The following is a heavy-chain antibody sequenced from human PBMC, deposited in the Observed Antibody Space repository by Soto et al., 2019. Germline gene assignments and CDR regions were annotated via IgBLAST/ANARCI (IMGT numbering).Heavy chain of an antibody. CDR2: IYWDEDK. CDR3: VSGSFPNWFDS. Sequence: QITLKESGPTLVKPTQTLTLTCTFSGFSFSTSGVGVGWIRQPPGKALEWLALIYWDEDKRYRPSLRSRLTITKDTSKNQVVLTMTNMDPVDTATYYCVSGSFPNWFDSWGQGTLVTVSS. J-gene: IGHJ5*01. D-gene: IGHD3-10*01. V-gene: IGHV2-5*02. CDR1: GFSFSTSGVG.